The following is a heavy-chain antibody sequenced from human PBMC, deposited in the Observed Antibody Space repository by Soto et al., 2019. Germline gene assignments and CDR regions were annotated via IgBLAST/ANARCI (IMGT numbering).Heavy chain of an antibody. J-gene: IGHJ6*02. CDR2: ISGSGGST. CDR1: GFTFSSYA. CDR3: AKASEYGSGSYLVGMDV. D-gene: IGHD3-10*01. Sequence: GGSLRLSCAASGFTFSSYAMSWVRQAPGKGLEWVSAISGSGGSTYYADSVKGRFTISRDNSKNTLYLQMNSLRAEDTAVYYCAKASEYGSGSYLVGMDVWGQGTTVTAP. V-gene: IGHV3-23*01.